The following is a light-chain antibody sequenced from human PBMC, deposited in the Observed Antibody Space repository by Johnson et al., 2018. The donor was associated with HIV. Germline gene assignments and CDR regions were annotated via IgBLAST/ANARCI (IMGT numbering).Light chain of an antibody. CDR1: SSNIGNNF. J-gene: IGLJ1*01. CDR3: GTWDSSLSARYV. Sequence: QSVLTQPPSVSAAPGQKVTISCSGSSSNIGNNFVSWYQQVPGTAPKLLIYDTDKRPSGIPDRFSGSNSGTSATLGITGLQTGDEADYYCGTWDSSLSARYVFGTGTKVTVL. CDR2: DTD. V-gene: IGLV1-51*01.